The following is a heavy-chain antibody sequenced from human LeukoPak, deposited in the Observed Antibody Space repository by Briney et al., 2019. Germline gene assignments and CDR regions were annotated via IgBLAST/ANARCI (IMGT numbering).Heavy chain of an antibody. J-gene: IGHJ4*02. Sequence: GGSLRLSCATSGFTFSTYWMSWVRQAPGKGLEWVANIKQDGSETYYADSVKGRFTIFRDNAKNSLYLQMDSLRVEDTAVYYCANGDGFDYWGQGTLVIVSS. CDR2: IKQDGSET. CDR1: GFTFSTYW. D-gene: IGHD5-24*01. V-gene: IGHV3-7*01. CDR3: ANGDGFDY.